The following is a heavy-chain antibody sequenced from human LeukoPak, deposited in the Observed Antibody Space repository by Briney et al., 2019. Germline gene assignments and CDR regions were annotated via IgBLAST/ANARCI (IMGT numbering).Heavy chain of an antibody. J-gene: IGHJ4*02. Sequence: GGSLRLSCTASGFSFGDYVVSWFRQAPGKGLEWVGFIRTKAYGGTTEYAASVRGRFTISRDDSESIAYLQMNSLKTEDTAVYYCTRGSDTIFGVARDGFDSWGQGTLVTVSS. CDR2: IRTKAYGGTT. D-gene: IGHD3-3*01. CDR3: TRGSDTIFGVARDGFDS. V-gene: IGHV3-49*03. CDR1: GFSFGDYV.